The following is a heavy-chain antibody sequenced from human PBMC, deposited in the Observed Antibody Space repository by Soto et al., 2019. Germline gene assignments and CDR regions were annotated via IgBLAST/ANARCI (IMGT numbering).Heavy chain of an antibody. V-gene: IGHV1-69*13. Sequence: ASVKVSCKASGGTFSSYAISWVRQAPGQGLEWMGGIIPIFGTANYAQKFQGRVTITADESTSTAYMELSSLRSEDTAVYYCARDLIAAAGKDYWGQGTLVTVSS. J-gene: IGHJ4*02. D-gene: IGHD6-13*01. CDR3: ARDLIAAAGKDY. CDR2: IIPIFGTA. CDR1: GGTFSSYA.